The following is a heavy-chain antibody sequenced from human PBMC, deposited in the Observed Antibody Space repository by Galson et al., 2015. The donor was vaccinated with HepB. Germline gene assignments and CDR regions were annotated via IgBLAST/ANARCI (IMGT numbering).Heavy chain of an antibody. Sequence: SLRLSCAASGFTFSGSAMHWVRQASGKGLEWVGRIRSKANSYATAYAASVKGRFTISRDDSKNTAYLQMNSLKTEDTAVYYCTRHSGYGDYRGFAYYYYMDVWGKGTTVTVSS. CDR2: IRSKANSYAT. CDR1: GFTFSGSA. CDR3: TRHSGYGDYRGFAYYYYMDV. D-gene: IGHD4-17*01. J-gene: IGHJ6*03. V-gene: IGHV3-73*01.